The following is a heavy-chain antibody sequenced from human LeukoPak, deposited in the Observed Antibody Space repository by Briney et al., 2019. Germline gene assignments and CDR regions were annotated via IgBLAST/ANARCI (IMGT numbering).Heavy chain of an antibody. D-gene: IGHD3-16*01. V-gene: IGHV3-74*01. Sequence: GGSLRLSCAASGFTLSSYWMHWVRQVPGKGLVWVSRINEDGTTINYADSVRGRFTISRDNSKNTLYLQMNSLRAEDTAVYYCASEILGVYFDYWGQGTLVTVSS. J-gene: IGHJ4*02. CDR1: GFTLSSYW. CDR2: INEDGTTI. CDR3: ASEILGVYFDY.